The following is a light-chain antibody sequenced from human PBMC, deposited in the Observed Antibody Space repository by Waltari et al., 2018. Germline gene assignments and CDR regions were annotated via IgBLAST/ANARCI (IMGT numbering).Light chain of an antibody. V-gene: IGLV2-11*01. CDR3: CSYAGSSWV. J-gene: IGLJ3*02. CDR1: SSDVGGYHY. Sequence: QSALTQPRSVSGSPGQSVTISCTGTSSDVGGYHYVSWYQQHPGKAPKLMIYDVSKRPSGGPDRFSGSKSGNTASLTISGLQAEDEADYYCCSYAGSSWVFGGGTKLTVL. CDR2: DVS.